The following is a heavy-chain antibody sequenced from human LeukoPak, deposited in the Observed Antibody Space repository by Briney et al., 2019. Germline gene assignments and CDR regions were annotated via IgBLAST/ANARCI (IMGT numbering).Heavy chain of an antibody. Sequence: SEVLPLTCTVSGGSISSYYWSWIRQPPGKGLEWIGYVFYCGSTSYNPSLTSRVTISVDTSKNQFSLWLNSVTAADTAVYYCARQTHNYDFLVLFDPWGQGTLVTVCS. V-gene: IGHV4-59*08. D-gene: IGHD3-3*01. J-gene: IGHJ5*02. CDR3: ARQTHNYDFLVLFDP. CDR2: VFYCGST. CDR1: GGSISSYY.